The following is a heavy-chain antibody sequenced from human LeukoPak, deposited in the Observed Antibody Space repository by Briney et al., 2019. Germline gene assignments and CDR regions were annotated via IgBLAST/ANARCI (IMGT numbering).Heavy chain of an antibody. V-gene: IGHV3-9*01. CDR3: AKDSRRYSGYDFTY. Sequence: GGSLRLSCAASGFTFDDYAMHWVRQAPGKGLEWVSGISWNSGSIGYADSVKGRFTISRDNAKNSLYLQMNSLRAEDTDLYYCAKDSRRYSGYDFTYWGQGTLVTVSS. D-gene: IGHD5-12*01. CDR2: ISWNSGSI. CDR1: GFTFDDYA. J-gene: IGHJ4*02.